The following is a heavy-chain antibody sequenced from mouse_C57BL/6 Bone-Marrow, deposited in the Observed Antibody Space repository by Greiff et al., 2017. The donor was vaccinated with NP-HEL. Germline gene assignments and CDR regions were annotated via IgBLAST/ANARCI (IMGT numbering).Heavy chain of an antibody. CDR1: GIDFSRYW. J-gene: IGHJ2*01. Sequence: EVKLVESGGGLVQPGGSLKLSCAASGIDFSRYWMSWVRRAPGKGLEWIGEINPDSSTINYAPSLKDEFIISRDNSKNTLYLQMSKVRSDDTALYYCARQRGSYDYDYFDYWGQGTTLTVSS. CDR3: ARQRGSYDYDYFDY. V-gene: IGHV4-1*01. D-gene: IGHD2-4*01. CDR2: INPDSSTI.